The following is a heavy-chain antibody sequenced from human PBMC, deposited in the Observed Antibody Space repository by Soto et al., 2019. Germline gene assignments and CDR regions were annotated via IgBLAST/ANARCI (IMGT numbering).Heavy chain of an antibody. J-gene: IGHJ6*02. D-gene: IGHD2-8*01. CDR3: ARGDSTDCSNGVCSFFYNHDMDV. CDR1: GYSFTDYH. Sequence: GASVKVSCKASGYSFTDYHIHWVRQAPGQGLEWLGRINPTSGGTSTAQKFQGWVTMTTDTSISTASMELTRLTSDDTAIYYCARGDSTDCSNGVCSFFYNHDMDVWGQGTTVTVSS. V-gene: IGHV1-2*04. CDR2: INPTSGGT.